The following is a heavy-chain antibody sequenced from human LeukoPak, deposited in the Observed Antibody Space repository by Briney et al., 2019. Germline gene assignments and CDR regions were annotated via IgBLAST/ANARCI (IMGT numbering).Heavy chain of an antibody. Sequence: SGGSISSGGYSWSWIRQPPGKGRXWXGYIYHSGSTYYNPSLKSRVTISVKRAKNQFSLKLSSVTAADTAVYYCARGPYYYDSSGYIDYWGQGTLVTVSS. D-gene: IGHD3-22*01. CDR1: GGSISSGGYS. CDR2: IYHSGST. J-gene: IGHJ4*02. CDR3: ARGPYYYDSSGYIDY. V-gene: IGHV4-30-2*01.